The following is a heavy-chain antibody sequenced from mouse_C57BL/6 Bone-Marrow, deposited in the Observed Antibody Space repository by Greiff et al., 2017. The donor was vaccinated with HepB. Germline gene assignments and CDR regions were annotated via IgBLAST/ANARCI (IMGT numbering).Heavy chain of an antibody. D-gene: IGHD4-1*01. CDR3: ARLGPYWYFDV. V-gene: IGHV5-6*01. CDR1: GFTFSSYG. J-gene: IGHJ1*03. CDR2: ISSGGSYT. Sequence: EVKLVESGGDLVKPGGSLKLSCAASGFTFSSYGMSWVRQTPDKRLEWVATISSGGSYTYYPDSVKGRFTISRDNAKNTLYLQMSSLKSEDTAMYYCARLGPYWYFDVWGTGTTVTVSS.